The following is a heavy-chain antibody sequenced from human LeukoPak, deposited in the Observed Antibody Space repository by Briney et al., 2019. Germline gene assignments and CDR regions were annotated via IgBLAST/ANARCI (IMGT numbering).Heavy chain of an antibody. CDR3: ARGGYYGSGNDFRFDP. D-gene: IGHD3-10*01. J-gene: IGHJ5*02. V-gene: IGHV4-61*01. CDR2: IYYSGST. Sequence: SETLSLTCTVSGGSISSGSYYWSWIRQPPGKGLEWIGYIYYSGSTNYKPSLKSRVTISVDTSKNQFSLKLNSVTAADTAVYYCARGGYYGSGNDFRFDPWGQGTLVTVSS. CDR1: GGSISSGSYY.